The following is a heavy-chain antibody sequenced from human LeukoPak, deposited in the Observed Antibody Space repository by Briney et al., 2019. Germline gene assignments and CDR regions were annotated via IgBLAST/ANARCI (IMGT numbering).Heavy chain of an antibody. D-gene: IGHD6-13*01. CDR2: ISSSGSTI. Sequence: GGSLRLSCAASGFTFSSYEMNWVRQAPGKGLEWVSYISSSGSTIYYADFVKGRFTISRDNAKNSLYLQMNRLRADDTAVYHCARVRSAAAGPLDYWGQGTLVTVSS. CDR3: ARVRSAAAGPLDY. V-gene: IGHV3-48*03. CDR1: GFTFSSYE. J-gene: IGHJ4*02.